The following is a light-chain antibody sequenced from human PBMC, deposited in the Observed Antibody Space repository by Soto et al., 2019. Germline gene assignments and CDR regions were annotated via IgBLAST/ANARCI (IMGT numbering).Light chain of an antibody. CDR1: SSAVGGYNL. J-gene: IGLJ1*01. Sequence: QSALTQPAPVSGSPGQSITISCTGTSSAVGGYNLVSWYQQYPDKAPKLMIFDVNTRPSGVPNRFSGSKSGNTASLTISGLQAEDEADYYCSSYKSSSTLPYVFGTGTKLTVL. V-gene: IGLV2-14*01. CDR3: SSYKSSSTLPYV. CDR2: DVN.